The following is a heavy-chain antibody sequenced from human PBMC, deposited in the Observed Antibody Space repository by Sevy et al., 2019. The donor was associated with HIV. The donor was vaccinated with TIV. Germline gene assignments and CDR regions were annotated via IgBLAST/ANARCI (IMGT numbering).Heavy chain of an antibody. CDR3: ARDHEFSDYGDYGPTFFPDY. J-gene: IGHJ4*02. D-gene: IGHD4-17*01. V-gene: IGHV3-33*01. CDR1: GSSFSSYG. Sequence: GGSLRLSCAASGSSFSSYGMHWVRQAPGKGLEWVALIWFDGSNSYYADSVKGRFTISRDTSKNTVYLQMNSLRAEDTAVYYCARDHEFSDYGDYGPTFFPDYWGQGNLVTVSS. CDR2: IWFDGSNS.